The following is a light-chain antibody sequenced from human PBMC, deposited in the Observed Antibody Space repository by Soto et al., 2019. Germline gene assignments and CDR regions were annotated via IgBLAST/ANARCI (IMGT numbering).Light chain of an antibody. V-gene: IGKV1-5*01. Sequence: DIQMTQSPSTLSASVGDRVTITCRASQSIVRWLAWYQQKPGKAPKLLIYDASSLESGVPSRFSGSGSGTEFTLTISSLQPDDFANYYCQQYNSYSRTFGQGTKVEIK. J-gene: IGKJ1*01. CDR1: QSIVRW. CDR2: DAS. CDR3: QQYNSYSRT.